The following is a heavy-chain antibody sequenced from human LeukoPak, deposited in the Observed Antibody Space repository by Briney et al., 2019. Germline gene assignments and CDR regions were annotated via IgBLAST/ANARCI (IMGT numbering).Heavy chain of an antibody. CDR3: ARGGPMIARGAFDI. J-gene: IGHJ3*02. CDR1: GGSISSYY. CDR2: IYHSGST. Sequence: PSETLSLTCTVSGGSISSYYWSWIRQPPGKGLEWIGEIYHSGSTNYNPSLKSRVTISVDKSKNQFSLKLSSVTAADTAVYYCARGGPMIARGAFDIWGQGTMVTVSS. D-gene: IGHD3-22*01. V-gene: IGHV4-59*12.